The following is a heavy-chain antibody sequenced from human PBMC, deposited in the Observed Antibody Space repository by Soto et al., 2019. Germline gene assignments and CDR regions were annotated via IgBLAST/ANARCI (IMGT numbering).Heavy chain of an antibody. V-gene: IGHV3-48*02. J-gene: IGHJ3*02. CDR2: IGSSSSTI. CDR1: GFTFSIYN. D-gene: IGHD6-19*01. CDR3: ARGGYSSGWYEAFDI. Sequence: PGGSLRLSCAASGFTFSIYNMNWVRQAPGKGLEWVSYIGSSSSTIYYADSVKGRFTISRDNARNSLYLQMNSLRDEDTAVYYCARGGYSSGWYEAFDIWGQGAMVTVSS.